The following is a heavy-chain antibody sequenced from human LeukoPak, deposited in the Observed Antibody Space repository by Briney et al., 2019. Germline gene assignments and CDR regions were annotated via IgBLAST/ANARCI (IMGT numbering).Heavy chain of an antibody. CDR1: GYTFTSYG. D-gene: IGHD3-22*01. Sequence: GASVKVSCKPSGYTFTSYGISWVRQAPGQGLEWMGWISAYNGNTNYAQKLQGRVTMTTDTSTSTAYMELRSLRSDDTAVYYCARVLDYYDSSGLSEFDYWGQGTLVTVSS. J-gene: IGHJ4*02. V-gene: IGHV1-18*01. CDR3: ARVLDYYDSSGLSEFDY. CDR2: ISAYNGNT.